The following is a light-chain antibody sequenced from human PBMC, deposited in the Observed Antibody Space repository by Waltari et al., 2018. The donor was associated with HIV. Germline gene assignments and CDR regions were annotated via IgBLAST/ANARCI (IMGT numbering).Light chain of an antibody. Sequence: DIHMTQSPSTRSASVGDRVTITCRASQSISSWLAWYQQKPGKAPKLLIYKASSLESGVPSRFSGSGSGTEFTLTISSLQPDDFATYYCQQYNSYPWTFGQGTKVEIK. J-gene: IGKJ1*01. CDR3: QQYNSYPWT. CDR2: KAS. CDR1: QSISSW. V-gene: IGKV1-5*03.